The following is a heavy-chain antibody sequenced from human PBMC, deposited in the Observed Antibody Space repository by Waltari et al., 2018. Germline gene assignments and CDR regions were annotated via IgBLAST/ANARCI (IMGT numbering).Heavy chain of an antibody. J-gene: IGHJ3*02. V-gene: IGHV4-39*01. D-gene: IGHD3-16*01. CDR1: GGSISSSSYY. Sequence: QLQLQESGPGLVKPSATLSLTCTVSGGSISSSSYYWGWNRKPPGKGLEWIGSIYYSGSTYDNPSLKSRVTISVDTSKNQFALKLSSVTAADTAVYYCARQLMGDSYNFGAFDIWGQGTMVTVSS. CDR3: ARQLMGDSYNFGAFDI. CDR2: IYYSGST.